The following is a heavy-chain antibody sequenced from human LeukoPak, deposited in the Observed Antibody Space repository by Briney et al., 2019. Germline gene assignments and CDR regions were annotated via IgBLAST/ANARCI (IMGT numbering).Heavy chain of an antibody. J-gene: IGHJ3*02. Sequence: GASVKVSCKASGYIFTGHYMNWVRQVPGQGLEWMGRINPKTGGTNYAQNFQGRVTMTRDTSISTTYMELSRLRPDDTAVYYCARSGMATATACAFDIWGQGTMVTVSS. CDR2: INPKTGGT. D-gene: IGHD5-24*01. V-gene: IGHV1-2*06. CDR3: ARSGMATATACAFDI. CDR1: GYIFTGHY.